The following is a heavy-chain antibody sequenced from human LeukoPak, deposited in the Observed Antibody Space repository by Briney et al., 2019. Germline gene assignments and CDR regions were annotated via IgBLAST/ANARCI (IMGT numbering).Heavy chain of an antibody. Sequence: GESLKISCKGSGYSIISNWIGWVRQMPRKGLEWMGIINPGDSDTRYSPSFQGQITISADSSISTAYLQWNSLKAADTAMYYCVRSAVGGYGYDYWGEGILVTVSS. J-gene: IGHJ4*02. V-gene: IGHV5-51*01. CDR2: INPGDSDT. CDR3: VRSAVGGYGYDY. CDR1: GYSIISNW. D-gene: IGHD5-18*01.